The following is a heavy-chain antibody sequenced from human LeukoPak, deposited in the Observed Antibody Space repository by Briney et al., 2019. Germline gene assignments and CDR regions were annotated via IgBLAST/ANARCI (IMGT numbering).Heavy chain of an antibody. J-gene: IGHJ6*03. CDR3: ARVGNNYYDYMDV. V-gene: IGHV3-48*03. D-gene: IGHD1-26*01. CDR1: GFILSNYE. Sequence: GGSLRLSCAASGFILSNYEMNWVRQAPGKGLEWTSYINSGGTPKYYADSVKGRFTMSRDNAKNSLYLQMNSLRAEDTAVYYCARVGNNYYDYMDVWGKGTTVTVSS. CDR2: INSGGTPK.